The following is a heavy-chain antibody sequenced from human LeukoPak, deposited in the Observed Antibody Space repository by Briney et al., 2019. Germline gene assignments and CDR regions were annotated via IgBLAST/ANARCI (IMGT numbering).Heavy chain of an antibody. Sequence: GGSLRLSCAASGFTFSSYGMHWVRQAPGKGLEWVAVIWYDGSNKYYADSVKGRFTISRDDARSTLFLQVNSLRAEDTAVYFCARGGSDTAMAHDYWGQGTLVTVSS. D-gene: IGHD5-18*01. CDR1: GFTFSSYG. CDR3: ARGGSDTAMAHDY. V-gene: IGHV3-33*01. J-gene: IGHJ4*02. CDR2: IWYDGSNK.